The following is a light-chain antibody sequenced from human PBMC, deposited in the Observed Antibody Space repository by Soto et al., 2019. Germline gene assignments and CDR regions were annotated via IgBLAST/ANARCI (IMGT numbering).Light chain of an antibody. V-gene: IGKV3-15*01. Sequence: EIVMTQSPATLSLSPGERATLSCRASQSVSSNLAWYRQKPGQAPTLLIYRTSTRATGIPDRFSGSGSGTDFTLTISSLQSEDFAFYYCQQYNNWPYTFGQGTKLEI. CDR3: QQYNNWPYT. J-gene: IGKJ2*01. CDR1: QSVSSN. CDR2: RTS.